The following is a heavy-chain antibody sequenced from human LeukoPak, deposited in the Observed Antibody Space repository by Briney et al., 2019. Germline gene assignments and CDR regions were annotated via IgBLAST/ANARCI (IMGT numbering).Heavy chain of an antibody. CDR2: INHSGST. CDR1: GGSFSGYY. CDR3: ARGLGYYDILTGYYSNWFDP. Sequence: SETLSLTCAVYGGSFSGYYWSWIRQPPGKGLEWIGEINHSGSTNYNPSLKSRVTISVDTSKNQFSLKLSSVPAADTAVYYCARGLGYYDILTGYYSNWFDPWGQGTLVTVSS. J-gene: IGHJ5*02. V-gene: IGHV4-34*01. D-gene: IGHD3-9*01.